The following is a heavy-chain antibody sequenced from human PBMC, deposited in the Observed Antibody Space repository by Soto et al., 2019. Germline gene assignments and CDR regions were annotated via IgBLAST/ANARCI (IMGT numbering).Heavy chain of an antibody. J-gene: IGHJ6*02. CDR3: ARQPLPPTKGVYGMDV. D-gene: IGHD3-16*01. Sequence: QVQLVQSGAEVKKPGSSVKVSCKASGGTFSSYAISWVRQAPGQGIEWMGGIIPIFGTANYAQKFQGRVTITADESTSTAYMELSSLRSEDTAVYYCARQPLPPTKGVYGMDVWGQGTTVTVSS. CDR2: IIPIFGTA. CDR1: GGTFSSYA. V-gene: IGHV1-69*01.